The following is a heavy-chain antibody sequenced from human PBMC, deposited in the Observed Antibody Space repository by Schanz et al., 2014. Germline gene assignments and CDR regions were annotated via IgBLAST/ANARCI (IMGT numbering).Heavy chain of an antibody. J-gene: IGHJ3*01. CDR1: GYTFTSYD. D-gene: IGHD3-9*01. CDR3: ARETTIITGGAFDV. V-gene: IGHV1-18*01. CDR2: ISAFDDKT. Sequence: VQLVQSGAEVKKPGASVRLSCEASGYTFTSYDINWVRQAPGQGPEWMGWISAFDDKTDYAQNFQGRLIMTTDTSTTTVYMELRGLRSDDTAVYYCARETTIITGGAFDVWGQGTMVTVSS.